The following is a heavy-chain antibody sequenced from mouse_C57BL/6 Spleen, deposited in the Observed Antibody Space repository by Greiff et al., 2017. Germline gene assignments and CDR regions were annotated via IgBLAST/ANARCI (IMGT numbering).Heavy chain of an antibody. D-gene: IGHD2-2*01. CDR3: ARRGDGYDGGYYYAMDY. CDR2: IDPSDSYT. CDR1: GYTFTSYW. J-gene: IGHJ4*01. Sequence: VQLQQPGAELVRPGTSVKLSCKASGYTFTSYWMHWVKQRPGQGLEWIGVIDPSDSYTNYNHKFKGKATLTVDTSSSTAYMQLSSLTSEDSAVYYCARRGDGYDGGYYYAMDYWGQGTSVTVSS. V-gene: IGHV1-59*01.